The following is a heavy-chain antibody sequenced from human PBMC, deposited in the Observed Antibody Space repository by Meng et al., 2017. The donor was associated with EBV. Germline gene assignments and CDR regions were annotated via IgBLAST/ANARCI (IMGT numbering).Heavy chain of an antibody. V-gene: IGHV1-69*06. Sequence: QGQLAQSGGGVKKPGSSVQVSCKASGGTFSSYASSWVRQAPGQGLEWMGGIIPIFGTANYAQKFQGRVTITADKSTSTAYMELSSLRSEDTAVYYCARAEIAAAGRLDYWGQGTLVTVSS. J-gene: IGHJ4*02. CDR2: IIPIFGTA. CDR3: ARAEIAAAGRLDY. CDR1: GGTFSSYA. D-gene: IGHD6-13*01.